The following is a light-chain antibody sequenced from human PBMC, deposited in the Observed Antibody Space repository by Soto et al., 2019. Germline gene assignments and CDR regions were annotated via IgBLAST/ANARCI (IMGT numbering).Light chain of an antibody. CDR1: QGISSY. CDR2: AAS. V-gene: IGKV1-8*01. CDR3: QQYYSYTHT. J-gene: IGKJ1*01. Sequence: AIRMTQSPSSFSASTGDRVTITCRASQGISSYLAWYQQKPGKAPKLLIYAASTLQSGVPSRFSVRRSGTDFTLTISCLQSEDFATYDCQQYYSYTHTFGQGTKVEIK.